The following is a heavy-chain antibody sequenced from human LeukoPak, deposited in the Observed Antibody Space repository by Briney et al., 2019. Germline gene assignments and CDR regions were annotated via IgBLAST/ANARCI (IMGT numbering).Heavy chain of an antibody. CDR2: ISAYNGNT. J-gene: IGHJ4*02. V-gene: IGHV1-18*01. D-gene: IGHD6-19*01. CDR1: GYTFTSYG. Sequence: ASVKVSCKASGYTFTSYGISWVRQAPGRGLEWMGWISAYNGNTNYAQKLQGRVTMTADTSTSTAYMELRSLRSDDTAVYYCARAVEVAGHFDYWGQGTLVTVSS. CDR3: ARAVEVAGHFDY.